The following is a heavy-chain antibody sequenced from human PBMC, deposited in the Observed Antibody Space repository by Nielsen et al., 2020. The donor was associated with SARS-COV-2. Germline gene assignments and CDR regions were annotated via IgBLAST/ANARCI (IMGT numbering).Heavy chain of an antibody. V-gene: IGHV1-2*04. J-gene: IGHJ4*02. CDR2: INPNSGGT. D-gene: IGHD1-14*01. CDR1: GYTFTGYY. Sequence: ASVKVSCKASGYTFTGYYMHWVRQAPGQGLEWMGWINPNSGGTNYAQKFQGWVTMTRDTSISTAYMELSRLRSDDTAVYYCARDRVGGTTYFDHWGQGTLVTVSS. CDR3: ARDRVGGTTYFDH.